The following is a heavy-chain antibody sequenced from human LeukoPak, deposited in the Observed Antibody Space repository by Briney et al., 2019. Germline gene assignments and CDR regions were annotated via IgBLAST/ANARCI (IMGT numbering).Heavy chain of an antibody. Sequence: GSLRLSCAASGFTFSRYWMSWVRQAPGKGLEWIGEISHSGSTNYNPSLKSRVTISVDTSKNQFSLKLSSVTAADTAVYYCARYHQLRDTAMVMAYFDYWGQGTLVTVSS. V-gene: IGHV4-34*01. CDR2: ISHSGST. CDR3: ARYHQLRDTAMVMAYFDY. J-gene: IGHJ4*02. CDR1: GFTFSRYW. D-gene: IGHD5-18*01.